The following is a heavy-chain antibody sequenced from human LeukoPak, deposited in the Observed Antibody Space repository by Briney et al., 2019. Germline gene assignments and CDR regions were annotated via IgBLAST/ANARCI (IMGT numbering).Heavy chain of an antibody. CDR2: INPNSDGS. CDR1: GYTFTGHY. J-gene: IGHJ4*02. CDR3: ASGYGDYSPDY. D-gene: IGHD4-17*01. Sequence: ASVKVSCKASGYTFTGHYMHWVRQAPGQGIEWMGWINPNSDGSSYAQKFQGRVTMTRDTSISTAYMELNRLRSDDTAVYYCASGYGDYSPDYWGQGTLVTVSS. V-gene: IGHV1-2*02.